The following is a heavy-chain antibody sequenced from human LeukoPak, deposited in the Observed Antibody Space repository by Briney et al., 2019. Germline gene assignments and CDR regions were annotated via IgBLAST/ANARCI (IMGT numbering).Heavy chain of an antibody. CDR2: MNPGSGDT. J-gene: IGHJ6*03. Sequence: ASVKVSCQASGYTFTSYDINWVRQAPGQGLEWMGWMNPGSGDTGYALKFQGRVTMTRDTSISVAYVELRSLRSDDTAVYYCVRMNLKRLGEVWNWGPKKRDYYYMDVWGKGTTVTVSS. CDR1: GYTFTSYD. CDR3: VRMNLKRLGEVWNWGPKKRDYYYMDV. D-gene: IGHD3-10*01. V-gene: IGHV1-8*01.